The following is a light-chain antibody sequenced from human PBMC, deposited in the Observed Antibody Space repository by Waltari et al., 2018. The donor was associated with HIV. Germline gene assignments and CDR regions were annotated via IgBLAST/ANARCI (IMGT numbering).Light chain of an antibody. Sequence: DIQLTQYPALLSASVGARVTISCRASQDIDTYLAWYHQKPGKAPKLLIYAASTLQAGVSTRFSGSGSGTEFALTISGLQPDDFATYYCQQLKSYPLTFGGGTTVDI. CDR2: AAS. CDR1: QDIDTY. V-gene: IGKV1-9*01. CDR3: QQLKSYPLT. J-gene: IGKJ4*01.